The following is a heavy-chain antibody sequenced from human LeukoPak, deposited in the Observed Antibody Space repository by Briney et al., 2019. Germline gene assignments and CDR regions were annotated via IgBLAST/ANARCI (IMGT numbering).Heavy chain of an antibody. J-gene: IGHJ6*03. Sequence: ASVKVSCKTSGYRFTAYYMHWVRQAPGQGLEWMGIINPSGGSTSYAQKFQGRVTMTRDMSTNTVYMELSSLRSEDTAVYYCARDLGYSYGYYYYYYMDVWGKGTTVTVSS. CDR3: ARDLGYSYGYYYYYYMDV. V-gene: IGHV1-46*01. D-gene: IGHD5-18*01. CDR2: INPSGGST. CDR1: GYRFTAYY.